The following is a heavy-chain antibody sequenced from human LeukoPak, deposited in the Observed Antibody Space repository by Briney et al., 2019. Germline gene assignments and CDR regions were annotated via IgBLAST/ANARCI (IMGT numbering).Heavy chain of an antibody. Sequence: SVKVSCKVSGGTFNTYAISWVRQAPGQGLEWMGGIIPVFGTPDYAQKFQDRVTITADRSTKTVYMELSSLQAEDTAFYYCARNWGLQYPPHYFFDYWGQGTLVTVSS. J-gene: IGHJ4*02. D-gene: IGHD3-16*01. CDR3: ARNWGLQYPPHYFFDY. CDR2: IIPVFGTP. CDR1: GGTFNTYA. V-gene: IGHV1-69*06.